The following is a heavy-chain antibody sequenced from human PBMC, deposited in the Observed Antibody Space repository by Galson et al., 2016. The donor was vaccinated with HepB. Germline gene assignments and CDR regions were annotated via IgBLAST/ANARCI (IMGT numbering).Heavy chain of an antibody. CDR1: GGSLSSGGYY. J-gene: IGHJ4*02. V-gene: IGHV4-31*03. D-gene: IGHD3-10*01. CDR3: GRETGGVRGIDPKIDY. CDR2: IYYTGST. Sequence: TLSLTCTVSGGSLSSGGYYWSWIRQHPGKGLEWTGYIYYTGSTYYNPSLKRRVTISVDTSKNQFSLRLTSGTAADTALYYWGRETGGVRGIDPKIDYWGQGTLVTVSS.